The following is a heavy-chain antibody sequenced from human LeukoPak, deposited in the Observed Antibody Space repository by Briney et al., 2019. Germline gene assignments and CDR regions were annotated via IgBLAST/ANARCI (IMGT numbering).Heavy chain of an antibody. V-gene: IGHV3-33*01. Sequence: GRSLRLSCAASGFTFSSYGMHWVRQAPGKELEWVAVIWYDGSNKYYADSVKGRFTISRDNSKNTLYLQMNSLRAEDTAVYYCARDATRSIAVAGTFDYWGQGTLVTVSS. CDR1: GFTFSSYG. CDR2: IWYDGSNK. D-gene: IGHD6-19*01. CDR3: ARDATRSIAVAGTFDY. J-gene: IGHJ4*02.